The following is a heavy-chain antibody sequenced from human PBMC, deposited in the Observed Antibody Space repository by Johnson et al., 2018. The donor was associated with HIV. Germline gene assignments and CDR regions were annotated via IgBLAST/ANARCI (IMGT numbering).Heavy chain of an antibody. CDR2: ISYDAKNK. CDR1: GFTFSDYA. V-gene: IGHV3-30*04. J-gene: IGHJ3*02. D-gene: IGHD3-10*01. CDR3: ARRGITIVADAFDI. Sequence: QVQLVESGGGVVQPGRSLRLSCVAYGFTFSDYAVHWVRQAPGKGLEWVAVISYDAKNKYYADSVKGRFTISRDNSKNTLFLQMNSLKTEDTAVYYCARRGITIVADAFDIWGQGTMVTVSS.